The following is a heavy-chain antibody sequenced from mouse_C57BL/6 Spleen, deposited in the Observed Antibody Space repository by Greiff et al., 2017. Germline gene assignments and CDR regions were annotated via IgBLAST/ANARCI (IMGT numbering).Heavy chain of an antibody. CDR2: IWRGGST. V-gene: IGHV2-5*01. Sequence: QVQLKESGPGLVQPSQSLSITCTVSGFSLTSYGVHWVRQSPGKGLEWLGVIWRGGSTDNNAAFMSRLSITKYNSKSQVFFKMNSLQADDTAIYYCAGTAVVATDWYFDVWGTGTTVTVSS. D-gene: IGHD1-1*01. CDR3: AGTAVVATDWYFDV. J-gene: IGHJ1*03. CDR1: GFSLTSYG.